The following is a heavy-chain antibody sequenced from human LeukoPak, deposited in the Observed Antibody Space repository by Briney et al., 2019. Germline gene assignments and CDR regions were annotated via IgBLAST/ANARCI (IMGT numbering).Heavy chain of an antibody. J-gene: IGHJ4*02. Sequence: GESLKISRKASGYSFTSYWIGWVRQMPGKGLEWMGIIDPSDSDIRYTPSFQGQVTISADKSLSTAYLQWSSLKASDTAIYYCARQTAMGRSGDYWGQGTLVTVSS. V-gene: IGHV5-51*01. D-gene: IGHD7-27*01. CDR2: IDPSDSDI. CDR1: GYSFTSYW. CDR3: ARQTAMGRSGDY.